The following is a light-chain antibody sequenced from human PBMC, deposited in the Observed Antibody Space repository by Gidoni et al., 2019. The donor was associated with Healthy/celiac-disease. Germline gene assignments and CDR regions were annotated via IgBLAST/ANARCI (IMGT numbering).Light chain of an antibody. J-gene: IGLJ1*01. CDR3: SSYTSSSTRV. V-gene: IGLV2-14*01. CDR2: DVS. Sequence: QSALTHPASVSGSPVQSITISCTGTSSDVGGYNYVSWYQQHPGKAPKLMIYDVSNRPSGVSNRFSGSKSGNTASLTISGLQAEDEADYYCSSYTSSSTRVFGTGTKVTVL. CDR1: SSDVGGYNY.